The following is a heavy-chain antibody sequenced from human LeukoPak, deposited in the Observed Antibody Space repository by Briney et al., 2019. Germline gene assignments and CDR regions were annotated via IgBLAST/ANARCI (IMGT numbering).Heavy chain of an antibody. D-gene: IGHD2-8*01. CDR1: EFTFSTYS. J-gene: IGHJ4*02. CDR2: ISRSSSHI. Sequence: GGSLRLSCAASEFTFSTYSVSWVRQAPGKGLEWVSSISRSSSHIYYADSVKGRFTISRDNAKNSLYLQMNSLRADDTAVYYCPTVGGSGESTADCSTGVCYYCDYWGEGTLVTVSS. CDR3: PTVGGSGESTADCSTGVCYYCDY. V-gene: IGHV3-21*01.